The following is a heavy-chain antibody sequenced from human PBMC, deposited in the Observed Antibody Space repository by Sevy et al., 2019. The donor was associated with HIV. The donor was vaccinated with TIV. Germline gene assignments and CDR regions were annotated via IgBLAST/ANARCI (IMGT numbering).Heavy chain of an antibody. CDR2: FSFGCGKI. V-gene: IGHV3-23*01. Sequence: GGFPRLSCAASGFTFSNYAMSWVRQAPGKGLEWVSTFSFGCGKINYADSVKGRFTISRDNSKNTLYLQMNSLRAEDTALYYCAREGCSKPHDYWGQGTMVTVSS. CDR3: AREGCSKPHDY. D-gene: IGHD2-2*01. J-gene: IGHJ4*02. CDR1: GFTFSNYA.